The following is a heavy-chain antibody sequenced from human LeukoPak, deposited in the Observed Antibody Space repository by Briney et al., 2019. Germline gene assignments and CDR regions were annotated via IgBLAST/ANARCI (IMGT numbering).Heavy chain of an antibody. Sequence: GGSLRLSCASSGFTFSSYAMSWVRQAPGKGLEWVSAISGSGGSTYYADSVKGRFTTSRDNSKNTLYLQMNSLRAEDTAVYYCSKDLGSSGWYLDAFDIWGQGTMVTVSS. D-gene: IGHD6-19*01. CDR2: ISGSGGST. V-gene: IGHV3-23*01. J-gene: IGHJ3*02. CDR3: SKDLGSSGWYLDAFDI. CDR1: GFTFSSYA.